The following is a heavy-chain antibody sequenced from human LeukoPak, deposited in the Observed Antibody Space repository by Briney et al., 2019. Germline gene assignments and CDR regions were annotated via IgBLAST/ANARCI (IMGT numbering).Heavy chain of an antibody. CDR1: GDSISGYY. J-gene: IGHJ6*02. CDR2: VYYSGTT. D-gene: IGHD6-6*01. V-gene: IGHV4-59*12. Sequence: PSETLSLTCNVSGDSISGYYWSWIRQPPGEGLEWIGYVYYSGTTDYNPSLKSRVTISVDTSKNQFSLKLSSVTAADTAVYYCARIMGYSSSSYGMDVWGQGTTVTVSS. CDR3: ARIMGYSSSSYGMDV.